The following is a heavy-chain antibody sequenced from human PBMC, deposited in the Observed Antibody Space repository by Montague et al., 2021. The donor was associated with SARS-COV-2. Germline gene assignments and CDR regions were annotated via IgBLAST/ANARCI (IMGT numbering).Heavy chain of an antibody. CDR2: IYYSGST. CDR3: ASQVPDFWSGIDY. D-gene: IGHD3-3*01. J-gene: IGHJ4*02. CDR1: GGSISSYY. Sequence: SETLSLTCTVSGGSISSYYWSWIRQPPGKGLEWIGYIYYSGSTNYNPSLKSRVTISVDTSKNQFSLKLSSVTAADTAVYYCASQVPDFWSGIDYWGQGTQGTVSA. V-gene: IGHV4-59*01.